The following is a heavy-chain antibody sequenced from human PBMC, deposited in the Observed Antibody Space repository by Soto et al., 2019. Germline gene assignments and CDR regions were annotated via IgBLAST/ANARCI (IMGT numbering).Heavy chain of an antibody. CDR3: ARLGATNDYYYYGMDV. D-gene: IGHD1-26*01. CDR2: IIPIFGTA. CDR1: GGTFSSYA. V-gene: IGHV1-69*13. Sequence: VKVSCKASGGTFSSYAISWVRQAPGQGLEWMGGIIPIFGTANYAQKFQGRVTITADESTSTAYMELSSLRSEDTAVYYCARLGATNDYYYYGMDVWGQGTTVTVSS. J-gene: IGHJ6*02.